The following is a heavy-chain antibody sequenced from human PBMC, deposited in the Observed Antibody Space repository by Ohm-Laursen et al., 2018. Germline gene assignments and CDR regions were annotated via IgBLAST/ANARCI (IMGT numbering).Heavy chain of an antibody. J-gene: IGHJ4*02. CDR1: GYTFTGYY. CDR2: INPNSGGT. Sequence: ASVKVSCKASGYTFTGYYMHWVRQAPGQGLEWMGWINPNSGGTNYAQKFQGRVTMTRDTSISTAYMELSRLRSDDTAVYYCARATLNDYGDYESIRGPFDYWGQGTLVTVSS. D-gene: IGHD4-17*01. V-gene: IGHV1-2*02. CDR3: ARATLNDYGDYESIRGPFDY.